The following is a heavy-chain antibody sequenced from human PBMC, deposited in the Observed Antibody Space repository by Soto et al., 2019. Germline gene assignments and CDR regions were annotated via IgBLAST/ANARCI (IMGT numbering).Heavy chain of an antibody. V-gene: IGHV4-34*01. Sequence: SETLSLTCAVYGGSFSGYYWSWIRQPPGKGLEWIGEINHSGSTNYNPSLKSRVTISVDTSKNQFSLKLSSVTAADTAVYYCARVKYQRPLDYWGQGTLVTVSS. CDR3: ARVKYQRPLDY. CDR2: INHSGST. CDR1: GGSFSGYY. D-gene: IGHD2-2*01. J-gene: IGHJ4*02.